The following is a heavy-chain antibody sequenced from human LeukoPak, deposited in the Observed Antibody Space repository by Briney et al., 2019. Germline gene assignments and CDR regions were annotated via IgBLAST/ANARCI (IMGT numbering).Heavy chain of an antibody. D-gene: IGHD2-2*01. Sequence: GGSLRLSCAASGFTFSSYAMSWVRQAPGEGLEWVSAISGSGGSTYYADSVKGRFTISRDNSKNTLYLQMNSLRAEDTAVYYCAKEVVGPYCSSTSCYFDYWGQGTLVTVSS. CDR1: GFTFSSYA. CDR3: AKEVVGPYCSSTSCYFDY. CDR2: ISGSGGST. V-gene: IGHV3-23*01. J-gene: IGHJ4*02.